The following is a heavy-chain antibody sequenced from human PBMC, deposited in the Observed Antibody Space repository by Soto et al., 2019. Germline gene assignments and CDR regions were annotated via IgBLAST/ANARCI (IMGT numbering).Heavy chain of an antibody. Sequence: QVQLVQSGSEVKKPGSSVKVSCKASGGTFSSHAISWVRQAPGQGLEWMGCIIPIFGATNYAQKFQGRVTITADESTATAYMELSSLRSEDTAAYYCARVPFYEFCSAYYREKYFDYWGRGALVSVSS. D-gene: IGHD3-3*01. CDR1: GGTFSSHA. V-gene: IGHV1-69*12. CDR3: ARVPFYEFCSAYYREKYFDY. J-gene: IGHJ4*02. CDR2: IIPIFGAT.